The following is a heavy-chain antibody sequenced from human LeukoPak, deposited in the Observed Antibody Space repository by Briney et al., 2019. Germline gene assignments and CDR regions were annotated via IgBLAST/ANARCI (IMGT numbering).Heavy chain of an antibody. CDR1: GFTYSTYW. Sequence: GGSLRLSCVASGFTYSTYWMSWVRQAPGKGLEWVANIKEDGSEKYYVDSVKGRFTISRDNAKNSLYLQMDRLRADDTAVYYCTRGFWSGKSDSFDVWGQGTMVTVAA. J-gene: IGHJ3*01. D-gene: IGHD3-3*01. V-gene: IGHV3-7*04. CDR2: IKEDGSEK. CDR3: TRGFWSGKSDSFDV.